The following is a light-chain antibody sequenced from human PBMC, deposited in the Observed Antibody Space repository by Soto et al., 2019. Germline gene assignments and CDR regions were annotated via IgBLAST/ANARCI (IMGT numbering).Light chain of an antibody. CDR1: QSVDTW. CDR3: EHYHDYSRV. Sequence: DIQMTQSPSTLSASIGDTVTITCRTSQSVDTWLAWYQHKAGKAPKLLIYRASSLATGVPSRFSVSGSGTPFTLTITSLQPDDFATYYCEHYHDYSRVFGQGTQVEIK. CDR2: RAS. V-gene: IGKV1-5*03. J-gene: IGKJ1*01.